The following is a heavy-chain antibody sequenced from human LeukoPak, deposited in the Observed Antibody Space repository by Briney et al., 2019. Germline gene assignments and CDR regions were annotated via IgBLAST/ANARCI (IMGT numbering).Heavy chain of an antibody. Sequence: PSQTLSLTCTVSGGSISSGDYYWSWIRQPPGKGLEWIGYIYYSGSTYYNPSLKSRVTISVDTSKNQFSLKLSSVTAADTAVYYCARDSSIVVVTDRERVRSYYFDYWGQGTLVTVSS. D-gene: IGHD2-21*02. V-gene: IGHV4-30-4*01. J-gene: IGHJ4*02. CDR3: ARDSSIVVVTDRERVRSYYFDY. CDR2: IYYSGST. CDR1: GGSISSGDYY.